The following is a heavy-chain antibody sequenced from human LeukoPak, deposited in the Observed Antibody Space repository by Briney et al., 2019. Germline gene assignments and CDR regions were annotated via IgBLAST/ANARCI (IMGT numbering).Heavy chain of an antibody. J-gene: IGHJ4*02. Sequence: GGPLRLSCAASGFTFSKYAMSWVRQVPGKGLEWVSAISGSGGSTYYADSVKGRFTISRDNSKNTLYLQMNSLRAEDTAVYYCAKDEQWLQQFDYWGQGTLVTVSS. CDR1: GFTFSKYA. CDR2: ISGSGGST. V-gene: IGHV3-23*01. D-gene: IGHD6-19*01. CDR3: AKDEQWLQQFDY.